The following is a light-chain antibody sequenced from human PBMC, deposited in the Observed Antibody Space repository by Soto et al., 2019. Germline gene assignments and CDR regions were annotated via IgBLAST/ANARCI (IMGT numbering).Light chain of an antibody. CDR3: QEYNRWPAQLI. CDR2: EAS. Sequence: ELVMTQSPASLSASPGETVTLSCRATQTAYKNLAWYQQKPGQSPRLLIFEASTRATGLPARFSSSGYGTEFTVTKSGLQSEDTAIYYCQEYNRWPAQLIFGPGTRLEIK. V-gene: IGKV3-15*01. CDR1: QTAYKN. J-gene: IGKJ2*01.